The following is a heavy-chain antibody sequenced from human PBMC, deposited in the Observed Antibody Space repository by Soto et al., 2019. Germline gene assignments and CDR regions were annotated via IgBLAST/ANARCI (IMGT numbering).Heavy chain of an antibody. CDR1: GFTFSSYA. CDR2: ISGSGGST. CDR3: AKSEQWLVIKWIDY. V-gene: IGHV3-23*01. J-gene: IGHJ4*02. D-gene: IGHD6-19*01. Sequence: EVQLLESGGGLVQPGGSLRLSCAASGFTFSSYAMSWVRQAPGKGLEWVSAISGSGGSTYYADSVKGRFTIYRDNSKTTLYLQMNSLRVEDTAVYYCAKSEQWLVIKWIDYWGQGTLVTVSS.